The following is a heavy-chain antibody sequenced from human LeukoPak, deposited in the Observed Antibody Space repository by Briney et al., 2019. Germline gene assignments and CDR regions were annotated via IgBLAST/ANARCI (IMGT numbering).Heavy chain of an antibody. V-gene: IGHV3-23*01. CDR2: ISGSGGST. D-gene: IGHD4-17*01. CDR3: AKDDDYGDYASDY. J-gene: IGHJ4*02. CDR1: GFTFSSYS. Sequence: GGSLRLSCAASGFTFSSYSMNWVRQAPGKGLEWVSAISGSGGSTYYADSVKGRFTISRDNSKNTLYLQMNSLRAEDTAVYYCAKDDDYGDYASDYWGQGTLVTVSS.